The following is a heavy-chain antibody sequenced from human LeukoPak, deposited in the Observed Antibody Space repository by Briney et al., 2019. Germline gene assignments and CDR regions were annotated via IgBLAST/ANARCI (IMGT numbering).Heavy chain of an antibody. CDR3: AREGYGYRDYYYYYMDV. CDR2: IYYSGGT. J-gene: IGHJ6*03. V-gene: IGHV4-59*01. D-gene: IGHD5-18*01. CDR1: GGSISSYY. Sequence: SETLSLTCTVSGGSISSYYWSWIRQPPGKGLEWIGYIYYSGGTNYNPSLKSRVTISVDTSKNQFSLKLSSVTAADTAVYYCAREGYGYRDYYYYYMDVWGKGTTVTVSS.